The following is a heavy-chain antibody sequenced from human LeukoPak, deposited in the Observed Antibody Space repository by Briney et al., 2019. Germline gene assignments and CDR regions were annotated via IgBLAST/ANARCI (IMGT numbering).Heavy chain of an antibody. J-gene: IGHJ4*02. V-gene: IGHV3-30*03. CDR1: GFTFSSYG. Sequence: PGRSLTLSCAASGFTFSSYGMHWVRQAPGKGLEWVAVISYDGSNKYYADSVKGRFTISRDNSKNTLYLQMNSLRAEDTAVYYCLLLSYWGQGTLVTVCS. CDR3: LLLSY. D-gene: IGHD3-10*01. CDR2: ISYDGSNK.